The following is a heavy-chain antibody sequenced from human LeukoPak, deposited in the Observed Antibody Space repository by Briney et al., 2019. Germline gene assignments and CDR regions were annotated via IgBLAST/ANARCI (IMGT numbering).Heavy chain of an antibody. D-gene: IGHD6-13*01. J-gene: IGHJ3*02. CDR3: AKEHGGSSWYEDAFDI. CDR1: GFTFSSNA. Sequence: GGSLRLSCAASGFTFSSNAMSWVRQAPGKGLEWVSDISGSGGSTYYADSVKGRFTISRDNSKNTLYLQMNSPRAEDTAVYYCAKEHGGSSWYEDAFDIWGQGTMVTVSS. V-gene: IGHV3-23*01. CDR2: ISGSGGST.